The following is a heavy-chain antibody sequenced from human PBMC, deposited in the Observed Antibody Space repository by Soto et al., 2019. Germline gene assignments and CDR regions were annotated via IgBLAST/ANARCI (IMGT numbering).Heavy chain of an antibody. D-gene: IGHD3-22*01. J-gene: IGHJ3*02. CDR3: ATDSSGSLDACDI. V-gene: IGHV3-30-3*01. CDR2: ISYEGSNK. Sequence: QVQLVESGGGVVQPGRSLRLSCAASGFTFSSYAMHWVRQAPGKGLEWVAVISYEGSNKYYADSVKGRFTISRDNSKNTLYRQMNSLRAEDTAVYYCATDSSGSLDACDIWGQGTMVTVSS. CDR1: GFTFSSYA.